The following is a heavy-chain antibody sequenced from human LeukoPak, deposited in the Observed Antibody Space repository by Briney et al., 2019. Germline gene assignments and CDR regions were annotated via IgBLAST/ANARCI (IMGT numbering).Heavy chain of an antibody. Sequence: PGGSLRLSCAASGFTFSSHSMNWVRQAPGKGLEWVSVISGSGDNTYYGDSVKGRFTISRDNSKNTLYLQMNSLRAEDTAVYYCAKERTDTRYDQYFDYWGQGTLVTVSS. CDR3: AKERTDTRYDQYFDY. J-gene: IGHJ4*02. CDR1: GFTFSSHS. CDR2: ISGSGDNT. D-gene: IGHD5-18*01. V-gene: IGHV3-23*01.